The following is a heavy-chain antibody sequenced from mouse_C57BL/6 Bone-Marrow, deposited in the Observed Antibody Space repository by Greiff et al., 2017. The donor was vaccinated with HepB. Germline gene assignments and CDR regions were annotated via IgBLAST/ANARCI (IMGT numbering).Heavy chain of an antibody. V-gene: IGHV1-80*01. J-gene: IGHJ3*01. Sequence: VQLQQPGAELVKPGASVKLSCKASGYAFSSYWMNWVKQRPGKGLEWIGQIYPGDGDTNYNGKFKGKATLTADKSSSTSYMQLSSLTSEDSAVYFCARGYGSAWFAYWGQGTLVTVSA. CDR3: ARGYGSAWFAY. CDR1: GYAFSSYW. CDR2: IYPGDGDT. D-gene: IGHD1-1*01.